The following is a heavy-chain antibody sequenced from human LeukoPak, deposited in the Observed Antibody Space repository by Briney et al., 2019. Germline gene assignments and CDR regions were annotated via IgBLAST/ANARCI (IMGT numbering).Heavy chain of an antibody. CDR1: GGSISSYY. Sequence: SETLSLTCTVSGGSISSYYWSWIRQPPGKGLEWIGYIYYSGSTNYNPSLKSRVTISVDTSKNQFSLKLSSVTAADTAVYYCARVDRRITFGGAGLGAFDIWGQGTMVTVSS. V-gene: IGHV4-59*01. J-gene: IGHJ3*02. D-gene: IGHD3-16*01. CDR2: IYYSGST. CDR3: ARVDRRITFGGAGLGAFDI.